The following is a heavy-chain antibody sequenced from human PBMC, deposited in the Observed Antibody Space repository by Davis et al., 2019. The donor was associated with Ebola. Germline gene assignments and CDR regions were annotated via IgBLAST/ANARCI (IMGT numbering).Heavy chain of an antibody. Sequence: ASVKVSCKVSGYTLTDLSMHWVRQAPGKGLEWMGGFDPEDGETIYAQKFQGRVTMTEDTSTDTAYMELSSLRSEDTAVYYCATRTRYCSGGSCSPFDYWGQGTLVTVSS. CDR1: GYTLTDLS. V-gene: IGHV1-24*01. J-gene: IGHJ4*02. D-gene: IGHD2-15*01. CDR2: FDPEDGET. CDR3: ATRTRYCSGGSCSPFDY.